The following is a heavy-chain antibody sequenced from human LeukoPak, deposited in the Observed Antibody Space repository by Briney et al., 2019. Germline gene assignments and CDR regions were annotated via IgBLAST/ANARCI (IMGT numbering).Heavy chain of an antibody. CDR1: GVTLRSYG. CDR3: AKTRGAYYYFDY. J-gene: IGHJ4*02. D-gene: IGHD3-10*01. Sequence: PGGSLRLSCAASGVTLRSYGMSWVRQAAGKGREWVSAISGSGGSTYYADSVKGRFNISRDNAKNTLYLQMNSLRAEDTAVYYCAKTRGAYYYFDYWGQGTLVTVSS. CDR2: ISGSGGST. V-gene: IGHV3-23*01.